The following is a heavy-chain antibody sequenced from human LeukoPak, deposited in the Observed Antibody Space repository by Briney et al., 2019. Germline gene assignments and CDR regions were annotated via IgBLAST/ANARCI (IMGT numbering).Heavy chain of an antibody. Sequence: SVKVSCKASGGTFSSYTISWVRQAPGQGLEWMGRIIPIFGITRYAQKFQGRVTITADKSTSTANMELSSLRSEDTAVYYCARDSIVATKGYNYYGLDVWGQGTTVTVSS. D-gene: IGHD5-12*01. J-gene: IGHJ6*02. V-gene: IGHV1-69*04. CDR3: ARDSIVATKGYNYYGLDV. CDR1: GGTFSSYT. CDR2: IIPIFGIT.